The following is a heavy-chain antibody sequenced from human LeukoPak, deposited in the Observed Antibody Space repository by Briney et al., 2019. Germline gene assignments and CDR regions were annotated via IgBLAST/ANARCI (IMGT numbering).Heavy chain of an antibody. D-gene: IGHD4-17*01. J-gene: IGHJ4*02. Sequence: PGRSLRLSCAASGFTFSSYAMHWVRQAPGKGLEWVAVISYDGSNKYYTDSVKGRFTISRDNPKNTLYLQMNGLRAEDTAVYYCARATDYGDYVFDYWGQGTLVTVSS. CDR1: GFTFSSYA. CDR3: ARATDYGDYVFDY. V-gene: IGHV3-30*14. CDR2: ISYDGSNK.